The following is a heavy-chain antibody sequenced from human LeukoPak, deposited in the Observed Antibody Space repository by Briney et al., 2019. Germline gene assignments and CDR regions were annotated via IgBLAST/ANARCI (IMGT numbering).Heavy chain of an antibody. CDR2: INHSGST. J-gene: IGHJ4*02. D-gene: IGHD3-3*01. V-gene: IGHV4-34*01. Sequence: SETLSLTCAVYGGSFSGYYWSWIRKPPGKGLEWIGEINHSGSTNYNPSLKSRVTISVDTSKNQFSLKLSSVTAADTAVYYCARGEGYDFWSGYQIDYWGQGTLVTVSS. CDR3: ARGEGYDFWSGYQIDY. CDR1: GGSFSGYY.